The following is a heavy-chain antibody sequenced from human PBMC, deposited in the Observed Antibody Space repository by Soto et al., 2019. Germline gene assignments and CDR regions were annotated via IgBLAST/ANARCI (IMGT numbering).Heavy chain of an antibody. CDR1: GFTFSTYA. V-gene: IGHV3-53*01. Sequence: GGSLRLSCAASGFTFSTYAMSWVRQAPGKGLEWVSVIYSGGSTYYADSVKGRFTISRDNSKNTLYLQMNSLRAEDTAVYYCARERPYYYDSSGYYGYFDYWGQGTLVTVSS. CDR3: ARERPYYYDSSGYYGYFDY. D-gene: IGHD3-22*01. CDR2: IYSGGST. J-gene: IGHJ4*02.